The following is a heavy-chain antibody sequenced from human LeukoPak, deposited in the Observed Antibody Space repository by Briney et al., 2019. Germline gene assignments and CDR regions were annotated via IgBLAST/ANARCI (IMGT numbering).Heavy chain of an antibody. CDR1: GGSTSTYY. Sequence: SETLSLTCSLSGGSTSTYYWSWIRQPPGKGLEWIGEINHSGSTNYNPSLKSRVTISVDTSKNQFSLKLSSVTAADTAVYYCARTSHGDYSGNWFDPWGQGTLVTVSS. J-gene: IGHJ5*02. D-gene: IGHD4-17*01. CDR3: ARTSHGDYSGNWFDP. V-gene: IGHV4-34*01. CDR2: INHSGST.